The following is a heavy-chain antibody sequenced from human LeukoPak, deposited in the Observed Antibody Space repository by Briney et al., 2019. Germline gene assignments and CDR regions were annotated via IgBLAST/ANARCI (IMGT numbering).Heavy chain of an antibody. D-gene: IGHD1-7*01. CDR3: AREGNWNYGYY. CDR2: INHSGST. J-gene: IGHJ4*02. CDR1: GGSFSGYC. V-gene: IGHV4-34*01. Sequence: SETLSLTCAVYGGSFSGYCWSWIRQPPGKGLEWIGEINHSGSTNYNPSLKSRVTISVDTSKNQFSLKLISVTAADTAVYYCAREGNWNYGYYWGQGTLVTVSS.